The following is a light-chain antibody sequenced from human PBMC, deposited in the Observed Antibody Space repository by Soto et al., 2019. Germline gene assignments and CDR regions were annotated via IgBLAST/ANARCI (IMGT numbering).Light chain of an antibody. J-gene: IGLJ2*01. Sequence: QSALTQPPSASGSPGQSVTISCTGPSSDVGNYNFVSWYQQHPGKAPKLLIHEVNKRPSGVPDRFSGSKSGNTASLTVSGLQAEDEADYYCTSYAGSNNLLFGGGTKLTVL. CDR3: TSYAGSNNLL. CDR2: EVN. V-gene: IGLV2-8*01. CDR1: SSDVGNYNF.